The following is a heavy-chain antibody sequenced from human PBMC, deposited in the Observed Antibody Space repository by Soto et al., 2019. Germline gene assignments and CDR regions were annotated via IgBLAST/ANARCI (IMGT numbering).Heavy chain of an antibody. J-gene: IGHJ4*02. CDR2: ISYDVSNK. CDR1: GLSFSRYG. V-gene: IGHV3-30*18. Sequence: WGSLRLSCAASGLSFSRYGMHCVRQAPGKGLEWVAVISYDVSNKYYADSVKGRFTISRDNSKNTLYLQMNSLRAEDTAVYYCAKDRPPLFDYWGQGTLVTVS. D-gene: IGHD6-6*01. CDR3: AKDRPPLFDY.